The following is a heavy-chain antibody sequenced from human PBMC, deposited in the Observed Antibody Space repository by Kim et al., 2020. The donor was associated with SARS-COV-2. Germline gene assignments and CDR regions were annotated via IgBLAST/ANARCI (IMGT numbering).Heavy chain of an antibody. CDR2: IIPILGIA. Sequence: SGKVSCKASGGTFSSYTISWVRQAPGQGLEWMGRIIPILGIANYAQKFQGRVTITADKSMSTAYLELSSLRSEDTAVYYCAYNHPFDYWGQGTLVTVSS. J-gene: IGHJ4*02. V-gene: IGHV1-69*02. D-gene: IGHD1-1*01. CDR1: GGTFSSYT. CDR3: AYNHPFDY.